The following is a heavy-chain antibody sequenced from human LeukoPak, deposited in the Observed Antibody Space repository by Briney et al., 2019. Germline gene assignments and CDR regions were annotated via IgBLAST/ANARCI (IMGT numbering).Heavy chain of an antibody. V-gene: IGHV3-23*01. CDR2: ISGSGGST. D-gene: IGHD6-13*01. CDR3: AKSPTRGKPLSGVQQLVRQYGMDV. Sequence: ETLSLTCTVSGGSISSYYWSWVRQAPGKGLEWVSAISGSGGSTYYADSVKGRFTISRDNSKNTLYLQMNSLRAEDTAVYYCAKSPTRGKPLSGVQQLVRQYGMDVWGQGTTVTVSS. J-gene: IGHJ6*02. CDR1: GGSISSYY.